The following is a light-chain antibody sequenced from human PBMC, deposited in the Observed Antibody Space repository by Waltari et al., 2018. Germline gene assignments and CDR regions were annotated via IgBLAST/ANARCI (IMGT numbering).Light chain of an antibody. CDR1: SSDVGGYNY. CDR2: DVN. Sequence: HSALAQPASVSGSPGQSITISCTGTSSDVGGYNYVSWYQQHPGKAPRLMIYDVNNRPSVVSNRCSGSKSGNPASLTISGLQAEDEADYYCSSFTRTNSWVFGGGTKLTVL. CDR3: SSFTRTNSWV. J-gene: IGLJ3*02. V-gene: IGLV2-14*03.